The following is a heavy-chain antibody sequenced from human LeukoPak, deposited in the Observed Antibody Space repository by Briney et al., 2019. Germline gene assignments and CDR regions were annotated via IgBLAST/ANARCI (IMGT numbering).Heavy chain of an antibody. J-gene: IGHJ4*02. CDR3: GRAMEVYQLLPDY. CDR1: GFTFSSYG. V-gene: IGHV3-33*01. D-gene: IGHD2-2*01. Sequence: GRSLRLSCAASGFTFSSYGMHWVRQAPGKGLEWVAVIWYDGSDKYYADSVKGRFTISRDNSNNTLHLQMNSLGAEDTAVYYCGRAMEVYQLLPDYWGQGTLVTVSS. CDR2: IWYDGSDK.